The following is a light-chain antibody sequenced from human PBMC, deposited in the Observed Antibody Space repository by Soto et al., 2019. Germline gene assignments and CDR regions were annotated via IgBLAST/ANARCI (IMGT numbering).Light chain of an antibody. CDR2: TAT. V-gene: IGKV1-39*01. CDR3: QQSYSAPPWT. J-gene: IGKJ1*01. CDR1: QNIRSY. Sequence: DIQMTQSPSSLSASVGDTITITCRASQNIRSYLNWYQQKSGKAPNLLIYTATTLQSEVPSRFSGRGSETDFPLTISSLEPEDFSTYYCQQSYSAPPWTFGPGTKVEMK.